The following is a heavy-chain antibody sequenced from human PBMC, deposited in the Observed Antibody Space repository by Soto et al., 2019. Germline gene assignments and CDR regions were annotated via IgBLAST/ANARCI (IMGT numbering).Heavy chain of an antibody. CDR2: ISYDGSNK. Sequence: PGGSLRLSCAASGFTFSSYGMHWVRQAPGKGLEWVAVISYDGSNKYYADSVKGRFTISRDNSKNTLYLQMNSLRAEDTAVYYCARGERGYSYGAFDYWGQGP. CDR1: GFTFSSYG. V-gene: IGHV3-30*03. J-gene: IGHJ4*02. D-gene: IGHD5-18*01. CDR3: ARGERGYSYGAFDY.